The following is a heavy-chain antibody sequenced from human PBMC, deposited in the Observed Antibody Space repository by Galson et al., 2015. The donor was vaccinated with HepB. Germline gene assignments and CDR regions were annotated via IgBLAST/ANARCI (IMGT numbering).Heavy chain of an antibody. J-gene: IGHJ4*02. D-gene: IGHD3-22*01. CDR1: GYTFNRYA. CDR3: ARDGGNYYDSSGYYYGYYFDY. Sequence: SVKVSCKASGYTFNRYAISWVRQAPGQGLEWMGWISAYNDNTKYAQKLQGRVTMTTDISTSTAYMELRSLRSDDTAVYYCARDGGNYYDSSGYYYGYYFDYWGQGTLVTVSS. V-gene: IGHV1-18*01. CDR2: ISAYNDNT.